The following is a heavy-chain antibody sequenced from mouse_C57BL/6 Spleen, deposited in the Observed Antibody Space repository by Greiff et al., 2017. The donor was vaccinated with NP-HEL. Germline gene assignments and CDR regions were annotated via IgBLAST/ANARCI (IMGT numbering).Heavy chain of an antibody. CDR1: GYSFTGYF. CDR2: INPYNGDT. V-gene: IGHV1-20*01. Sequence: EVQLQQSGPELVKPGDSVKISCKASGYSFTGYFMNWVMQSHGKSLEWIGRINPYNGDTFYNQKFKGKATLTVDKSSSTAYMELRSLTSEDSAVYYCAYYYGSRPRAMDYWGQGTSVTVSS. CDR3: AYYYGSRPRAMDY. D-gene: IGHD1-1*01. J-gene: IGHJ4*01.